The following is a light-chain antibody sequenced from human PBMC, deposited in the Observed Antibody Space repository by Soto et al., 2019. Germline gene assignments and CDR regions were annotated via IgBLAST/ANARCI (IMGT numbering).Light chain of an antibody. J-gene: IGLJ2*01. CDR1: SSDVGGYNY. CDR2: DVS. Sequence: QSVLTQPRSVSGSPGQSVTISCTGTSSDVGGYNYVSWYQQHPGKAPKLMIYDVSKRPSGVPDRFSGSKSGNTASLTISGLQAEDKADYYCCSYAGSYTKVFGGGTQLTVL. V-gene: IGLV2-11*01. CDR3: CSYAGSYTKV.